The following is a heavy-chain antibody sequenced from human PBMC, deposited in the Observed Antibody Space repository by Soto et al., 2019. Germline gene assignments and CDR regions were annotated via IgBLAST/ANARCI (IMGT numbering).Heavy chain of an antibody. CDR2: ISPYNGNT. Sequence: QVQLVQSGDEVKKPGASVKVSCKASGYTFTSSAISWVRQAPGQGLEWMGWISPYNGNTHFAQKFQGRVTMATYPSQSTAYMELRSLISDDTAVYYCARDPQFRGRLSGGGDAFDIWGQGTMVTVSS. CDR1: GYTFTSSA. J-gene: IGHJ3*02. D-gene: IGHD3-16*01. CDR3: ARDPQFRGRLSGGGDAFDI. V-gene: IGHV1-18*01.